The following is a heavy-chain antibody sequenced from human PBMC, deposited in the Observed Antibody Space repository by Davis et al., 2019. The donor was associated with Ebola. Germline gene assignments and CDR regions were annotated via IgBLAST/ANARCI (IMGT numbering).Heavy chain of an antibody. D-gene: IGHD3/OR15-3a*01. V-gene: IGHV4-4*07. Sequence: PSETLSLTCTVSGGSISSYYWSWIRQPAGKGLEWIGRIYTTGSTNYNPSLKSRVTMSVDTSKNQFSLKLRSVTAADTAIYYCVRGQDWGPDYWGQGALVTVSS. CDR1: GGSISSYY. J-gene: IGHJ4*02. CDR2: IYTTGST. CDR3: VRGQDWGPDY.